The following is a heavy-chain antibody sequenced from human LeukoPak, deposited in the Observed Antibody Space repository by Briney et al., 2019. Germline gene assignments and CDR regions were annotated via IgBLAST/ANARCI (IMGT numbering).Heavy chain of an antibody. D-gene: IGHD6-19*01. CDR1: GFTFSSYA. CDR2: ISGSGGST. CDR3: ATDSSGWYREDFDY. V-gene: IGHV3-23*01. J-gene: IGHJ4*02. Sequence: PGVSLRLSCAASGFTFSSYAMSWVRQAPGKGLEWVSAISGSGGSTYYADSVKGRFTISRDNSKNTLYLQMNSLRAEDTAVYYCATDSSGWYREDFDYWGQGTLVTVSS.